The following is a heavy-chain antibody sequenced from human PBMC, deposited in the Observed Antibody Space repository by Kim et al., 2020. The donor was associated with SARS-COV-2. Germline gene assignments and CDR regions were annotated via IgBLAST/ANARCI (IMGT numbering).Heavy chain of an antibody. CDR1: GFTFSSYS. V-gene: IGHV3-21*01. J-gene: IGHJ4*02. D-gene: IGHD6-19*01. CDR3: ARDGLYRSGWRVFGY. CDR2: ISSSSSYI. Sequence: GGSLRLSCAASGFTFSSYSMNWVRQAPGKGLEWVSSISSSSSYIYYADSVKGRFTISRDNAKNSLYLQMNSLRAEDTAVYYCARDGLYRSGWRVFGYWGQGTLVTVSS.